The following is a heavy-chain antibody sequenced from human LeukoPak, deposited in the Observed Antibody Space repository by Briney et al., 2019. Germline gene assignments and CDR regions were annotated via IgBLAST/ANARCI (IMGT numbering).Heavy chain of an antibody. CDR2: ISAYNGNT. Sequence: VASVKVSCKASGYTFTSYGISWVRQAPGQGLEWMGWISAYNGNTNYAQKLQGRVTMTTDTSTSTAYMELSSLRSEDTAVYYCARGLTIFGVVINYMDVWGKGTTVTVSS. CDR1: GYTFTSYG. V-gene: IGHV1-18*01. D-gene: IGHD3-3*01. J-gene: IGHJ6*03. CDR3: ARGLTIFGVVINYMDV.